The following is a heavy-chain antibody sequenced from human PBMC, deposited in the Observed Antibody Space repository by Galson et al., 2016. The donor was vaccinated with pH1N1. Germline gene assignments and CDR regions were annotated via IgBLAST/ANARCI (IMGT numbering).Heavy chain of an antibody. J-gene: IGHJ5*02. V-gene: IGHV3-7*01. CDR3: ARAIESRSAS. Sequence: SLRLSCAASGFTFSNYWMHWVRQVPGKGLEWVANIKEDGSETYYVDSVRGRFTISRDNAKNSLYLQMNSLRDEDTALYYCARAIESRSASWGQGTLVTVSS. D-gene: IGHD3-16*02. CDR2: IKEDGSET. CDR1: GFTFSNYW.